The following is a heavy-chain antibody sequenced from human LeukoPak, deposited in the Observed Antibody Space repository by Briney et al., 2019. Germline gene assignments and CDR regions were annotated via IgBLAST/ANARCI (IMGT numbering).Heavy chain of an antibody. V-gene: IGHV3-48*01. CDR3: ARDQTSSSWYGKNAFDI. D-gene: IGHD6-13*01. Sequence: GGSLRLSCAASGFTFSSYSMNWVRQAPGKGLGWVSYISSSSSTIYYADSVKGRFTISRDNAKNSLYLQMNSLRAEDTAVYYCARDQTSSSWYGKNAFDIWGQGTMVTVSS. J-gene: IGHJ3*02. CDR2: ISSSSSTI. CDR1: GFTFSSYS.